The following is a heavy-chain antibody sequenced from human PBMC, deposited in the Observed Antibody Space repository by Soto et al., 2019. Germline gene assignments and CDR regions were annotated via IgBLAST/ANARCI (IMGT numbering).Heavy chain of an antibody. Sequence: ASVKVSCKASGYTFTSYGISWVRQAPGQGLEWMGWISTYNGHTNYAQNLQGRVTMTTDTSTNTAYMELRSLRSDDTAVYYCARKYSSSSSFDPWGRGTLVTGSS. D-gene: IGHD6-6*01. V-gene: IGHV1-18*01. J-gene: IGHJ5*02. CDR3: ARKYSSSSSFDP. CDR2: ISTYNGHT. CDR1: GYTFTSYG.